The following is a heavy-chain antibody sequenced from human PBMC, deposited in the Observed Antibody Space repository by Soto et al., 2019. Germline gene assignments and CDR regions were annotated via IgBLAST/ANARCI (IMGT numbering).Heavy chain of an antibody. Sequence: EVQLVESGGGLVKPGGSLRLSCAASGFTFSSYSMNWVRRAPGKGLEWVSSISSSSSYIYYADSVKGRFTISRDKAKNSLYLQMNSLRAEDTAVYYCARAQTMWYFDLWGRGTLVTVSS. J-gene: IGHJ2*01. CDR2: ISSSSSYI. V-gene: IGHV3-21*01. CDR1: GFTFSSYS. CDR3: ARAQTMWYFDL.